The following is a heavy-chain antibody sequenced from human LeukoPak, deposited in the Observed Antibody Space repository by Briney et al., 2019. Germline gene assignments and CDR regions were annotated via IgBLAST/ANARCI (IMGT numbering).Heavy chain of an antibody. J-gene: IGHJ4*02. V-gene: IGHV4-4*02. CDR2: IYHSGRT. CDR1: DGSISSNHW. CDR3: ARSYDTGWYEDY. Sequence: PSGTLSLTWVVSDGSISSNHWWSWVRQPPGKGLEWIGEIYHSGRTNYNPSLKSRVTISVDKSKNQFSLNLNSVTAADTAVYYCARSYDTGWYEDYWGQGTLVTVSS. D-gene: IGHD6-19*01.